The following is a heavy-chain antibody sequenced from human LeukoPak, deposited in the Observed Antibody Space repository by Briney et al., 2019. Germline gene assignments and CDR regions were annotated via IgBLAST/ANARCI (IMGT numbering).Heavy chain of an antibody. J-gene: IGHJ5*02. CDR1: GYTFTSYD. Sequence: ASVKVSCKXSGYTFTSYDINWVRQATRQGLEWMGWMNPNSGNTGYSQKFQGRVTITRNTSISTAYMELSSLRSEDTAVYYCARGLLRGNWFDPWGQGTLVTVSS. D-gene: IGHD3-3*01. CDR2: MNPNSGNT. CDR3: ARGLLRGNWFDP. V-gene: IGHV1-8*03.